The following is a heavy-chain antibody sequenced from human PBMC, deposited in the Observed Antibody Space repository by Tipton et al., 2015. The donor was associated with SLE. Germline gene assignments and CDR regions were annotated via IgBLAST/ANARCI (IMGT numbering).Heavy chain of an antibody. J-gene: IGHJ4*02. Sequence: LRLSCAASGFIFSDYYMSWIRQAPGKGLQWIGEINHSGSTNYNPSLKSRVTISVDTSKNQFSLKLTSVTAADTAVYYCARDGAVDVRAVNFDYWGQGSLVTVSS. CDR2: INHSGST. CDR1: GFIFSDYY. V-gene: IGHV4-34*01. CDR3: ARDGAVDVRAVNFDY. D-gene: IGHD6-19*01.